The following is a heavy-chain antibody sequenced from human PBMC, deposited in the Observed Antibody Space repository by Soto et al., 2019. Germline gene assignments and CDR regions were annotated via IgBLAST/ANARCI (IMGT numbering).Heavy chain of an antibody. D-gene: IGHD1-26*01. J-gene: IGHJ4*02. V-gene: IGHV3-74*03. CDR3: ARDLRGSPDY. CDR1: GFTFSTYW. CDR2: INPDGSTT. Sequence: EGQLVESGGGLVQPGGSLRLSCTVSGFTFSTYWMNWVRQAPGKGLDWVSLINPDGSTTTYAESVKGRFTIFRDNAKNTVYLQMTSLRVEDTAVSYCARDLRGSPDYWGQGTLVTVSS.